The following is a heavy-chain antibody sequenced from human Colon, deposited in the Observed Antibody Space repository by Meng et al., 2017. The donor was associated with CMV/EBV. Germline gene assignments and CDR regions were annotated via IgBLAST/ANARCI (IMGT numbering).Heavy chain of an antibody. D-gene: IGHD6-19*01. CDR2: IYCDDDN. CDR1: GVSLRTPEVG. CDR3: AHGRGWLTDY. J-gene: IGHJ4*02. Sequence: QITLKESGPTLVKPTQTPTLTCTFSGVSLRTPEVGVHWSRQPPGKALEWLALIYCDDDNQFRPSLKNRITITKDTSKNQVVLTMTNMDPVDTATYYCAHGRGWLTDYWGQGTLVTVSS. V-gene: IGHV2-5*02.